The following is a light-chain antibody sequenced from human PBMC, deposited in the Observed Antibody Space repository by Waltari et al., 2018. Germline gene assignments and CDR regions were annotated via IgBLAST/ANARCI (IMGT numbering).Light chain of an antibody. J-gene: IGKJ1*01. Sequence: DIQITKSPSSLSVSIGDRVTITCRASQGINDYLAWFQQRPGKAPKSLIYRVSSLQRGVPSKFSGRGSGTEFTLTISSLQPEDFATYYCIQYNSYTRTFGQGTKVEIK. CDR3: IQYNSYTRT. V-gene: IGKV1-16*02. CDR2: RVS. CDR1: QGINDY.